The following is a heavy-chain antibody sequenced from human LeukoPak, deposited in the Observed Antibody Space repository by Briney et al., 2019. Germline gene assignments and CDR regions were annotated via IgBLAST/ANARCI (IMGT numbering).Heavy chain of an antibody. CDR2: ISAYNGNT. CDR1: GYTFTSYG. Sequence: ASVKVSCKASGYTFTSYGISWVRQAPGQGLEWVGWISAYNGNTNYAQKLQGRVTMTTDTSTSTAYMELRSLRSDDTAVCYCARNSITIFGVVIIYFGAFDIWGQGTMVTVSS. CDR3: ARNSITIFGVVIIYFGAFDI. J-gene: IGHJ3*02. V-gene: IGHV1-18*01. D-gene: IGHD3-3*01.